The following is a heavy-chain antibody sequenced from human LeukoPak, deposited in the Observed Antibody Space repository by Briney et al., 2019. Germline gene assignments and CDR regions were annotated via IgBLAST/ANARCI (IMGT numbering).Heavy chain of an antibody. CDR3: ARAPLGDAFDI. V-gene: IGHV4-34*01. D-gene: IGHD7-27*01. CDR2: INHSGST. Sequence: SETLSLTCAVYGGSFSGYYWSWIRQPPGKGLEWIGEINHSGSTNYNPSLKSRVTISVDPSKNQFSLKLSSVTAADTAVYYCARAPLGDAFDIWGQGTMVTVSS. CDR1: GGSFSGYY. J-gene: IGHJ3*02.